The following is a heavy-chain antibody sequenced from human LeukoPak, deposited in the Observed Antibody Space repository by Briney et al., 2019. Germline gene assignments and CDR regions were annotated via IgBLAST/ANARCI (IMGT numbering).Heavy chain of an antibody. CDR3: ARRDDSSGYHKIFDY. CDR2: IYYGENT. V-gene: IGHV4-39*01. CDR1: GDSISSGPYY. D-gene: IGHD3-22*01. J-gene: IGHJ4*02. Sequence: SETLSLTCTVSGDSISSGPYYWGWIRQPPGKGLEWIGNIYYGENTYYNPSLKSRVTISIDTSNNQFYLKLSSLTAADTAVYYCARRDDSSGYHKIFDYWGQGTLVTISS.